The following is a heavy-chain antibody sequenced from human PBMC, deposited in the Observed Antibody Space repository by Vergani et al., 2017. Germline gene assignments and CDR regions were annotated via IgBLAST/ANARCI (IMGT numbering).Heavy chain of an antibody. CDR3: ARGGSMVRGVIIRGRYYGMDV. CDR1: GFTFSSYW. D-gene: IGHD3-10*01. J-gene: IGHJ6*02. CDR2: INSDGSST. Sequence: VQLVESGGGLVKPGGSLRLSCAASGFTFSSYWMHWVRQAPGKGLVWVSRINSDGSSTSYADSVKGRFTISRDNAKNTLYLQMNSLRAEDTAVYYCARGGSMVRGVIIRGRYYGMDVWGQGTTVTVSS. V-gene: IGHV3-74*02.